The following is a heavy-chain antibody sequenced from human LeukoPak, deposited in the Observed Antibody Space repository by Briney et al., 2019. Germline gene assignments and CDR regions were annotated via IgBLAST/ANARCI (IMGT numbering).Heavy chain of an antibody. V-gene: IGHV1-18*01. CDR2: ISAYNGNT. J-gene: IGHJ4*02. Sequence: ASVKVSCKASGYTFTSYGISWVRQAPGHGLEWMGWISAYNGNTNYAQKLQGRVTMTTDTSTSTAYMELRSLRSDDTAVYYCARDTSDIVVVVAADYWGQGTLVTVSS. D-gene: IGHD2-15*01. CDR3: ARDTSDIVVVVAADY. CDR1: GYTFTSYG.